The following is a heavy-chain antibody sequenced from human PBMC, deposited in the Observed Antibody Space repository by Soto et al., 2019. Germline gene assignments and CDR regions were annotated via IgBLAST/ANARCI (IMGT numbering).Heavy chain of an antibody. J-gene: IGHJ4*02. V-gene: IGHV3-66*01. CDR3: ARDPWAADY. Sequence: EVQLVESGGGLVQPGGSLRLSCAASGFTVSTKSMSWVRQAPGKGLEWVSVIYSGGSTFYADSVRGRFTISRDNSKNTVNLQMNSLRAEDTAVYYCARDPWAADYWDQGTLVTVSS. CDR1: GFTVSTKS. CDR2: IYSGGST. D-gene: IGHD3-16*01.